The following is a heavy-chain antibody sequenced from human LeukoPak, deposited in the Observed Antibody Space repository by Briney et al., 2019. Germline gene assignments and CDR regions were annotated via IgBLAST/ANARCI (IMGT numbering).Heavy chain of an antibody. CDR1: GYTFTDYF. CDR2: INPSSDGT. Sequence: ASVKVSCKASGYTFTDYFIHWVRQAPGQGLEWMGWINPSSDGTNYAAKFQGRVTMTRDTSISTAYMALSRLRSDDTAVYYCARWNYRMRWFDSWGQGTLVTVSS. CDR3: ARWNYRMRWFDS. J-gene: IGHJ5*01. V-gene: IGHV1-2*02. D-gene: IGHD1-7*01.